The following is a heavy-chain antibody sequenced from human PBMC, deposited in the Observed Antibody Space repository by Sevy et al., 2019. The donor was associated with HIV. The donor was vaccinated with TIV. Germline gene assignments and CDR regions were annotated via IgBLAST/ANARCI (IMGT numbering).Heavy chain of an antibody. V-gene: IGHV1-18*04. Sequence: ASVKVSCKASGYTFTSYGISWVRQAPGQGLQWMGWISAYNGNTNYAQKLQGRVTMTTDTSTSTAYMEMRSLRSDDTAVYYCARGGVPYSSSCYVYWGQGTLVTVSS. D-gene: IGHD6-13*01. CDR1: GYTFTSYG. CDR2: ISAYNGNT. CDR3: ARGGVPYSSSCYVY. J-gene: IGHJ4*02.